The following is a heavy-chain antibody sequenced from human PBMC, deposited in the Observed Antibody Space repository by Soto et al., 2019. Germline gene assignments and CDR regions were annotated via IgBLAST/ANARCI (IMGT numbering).Heavy chain of an antibody. J-gene: IGHJ4*02. CDR1: GFTFSSYA. CDR3: ARSKIAVAATIFDY. V-gene: IGHV3-30-3*01. Sequence: QVQLVESGGGVVQPGRSLRLSCAASGFTFSSYAMHWVRQAPGKGLEWVAVISYDGSNKYYADSGKGRFTISRDNSKNTLYLQMSSLRAEDTAVYYCARSKIAVAATIFDYWGQGTLVTVSS. CDR2: ISYDGSNK. D-gene: IGHD6-19*01.